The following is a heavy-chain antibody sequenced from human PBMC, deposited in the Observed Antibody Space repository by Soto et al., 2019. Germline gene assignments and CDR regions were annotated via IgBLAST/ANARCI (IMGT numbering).Heavy chain of an antibody. V-gene: IGHV4-4*07. J-gene: IGHJ5*02. CDR2: IYTSGST. Sequence: SETLSLTCTFSCGSISSYYWSWIRQPAGKGLEWIGRIYTSGSTNYNPSLKSRVTMSVDTSKNQFSLKLSSVTAADTAVYYCARGYLVGATDPGWFDPWGQGTLVTVSS. D-gene: IGHD1-26*01. CDR3: ARGYLVGATDPGWFDP. CDR1: CGSISSYY.